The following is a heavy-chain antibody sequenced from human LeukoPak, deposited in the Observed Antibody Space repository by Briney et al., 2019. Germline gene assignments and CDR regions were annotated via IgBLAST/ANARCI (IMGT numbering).Heavy chain of an antibody. J-gene: IGHJ4*02. Sequence: GGSLRLSCAASGFTFSTYEMNWVRQAPGKGLEWVSYIASSDRTRTYADSVKGRFTISRDNAKNSLYLEMNSLRAEDTALHYCAREIVSAVAGNFDYWGQGTLVTVSS. CDR3: AREIVSAVAGNFDY. V-gene: IGHV3-48*03. CDR2: IASSDRTR. CDR1: GFTFSTYE. D-gene: IGHD6-19*01.